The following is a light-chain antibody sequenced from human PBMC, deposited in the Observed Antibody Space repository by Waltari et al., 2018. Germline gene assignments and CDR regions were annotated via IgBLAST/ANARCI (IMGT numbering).Light chain of an antibody. Sequence: DIQMPQSPSPLSASIGDRITIPCQASQGISNYLNWYQQKPGKAPELLIYDASNLETGVPSRFSGSGSGTDFTFTISSLQPEDIATYYCQQYDDLPRTFGGGTKVEIK. CDR2: DAS. V-gene: IGKV1-33*01. CDR1: QGISNY. J-gene: IGKJ4*01. CDR3: QQYDDLPRT.